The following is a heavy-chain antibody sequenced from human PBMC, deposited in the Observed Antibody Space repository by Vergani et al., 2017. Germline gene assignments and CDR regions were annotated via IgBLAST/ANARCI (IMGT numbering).Heavy chain of an antibody. Sequence: QIQLQESGPGLVKPSETLSLTCSVSGYSISRGFYWAWIRQTPEKGLEWIGGMFHTGEASNRPSLQRRVAFSMDTSKNQFSLQLTSVTAADTAVYFCGVIMVRSPRPDNWFDSWGRGTLVTVSS. CDR2: MFHTGEA. J-gene: IGHJ5*01. CDR1: GYSISRGFY. CDR3: GVIMVRSPRPDNWFDS. D-gene: IGHD3-10*01. V-gene: IGHV4-38-2*02.